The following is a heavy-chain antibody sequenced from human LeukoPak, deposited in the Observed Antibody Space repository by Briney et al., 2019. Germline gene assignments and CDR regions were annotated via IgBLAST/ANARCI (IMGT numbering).Heavy chain of an antibody. D-gene: IGHD1-14*01. CDR3: ARRTDY. J-gene: IGHJ4*02. V-gene: IGHV4-4*07. Sequence: SETLSLTCTVSSGSMNNYYWNWIRQPAGKGLEWIGHIYSSGSTNYNPSLKSRVTISIDTSKNQFFLKLSSVTAAYTAVYYCARRTDYWGPGTLVTVSS. CDR2: IYSSGST. CDR1: SGSMNNYY.